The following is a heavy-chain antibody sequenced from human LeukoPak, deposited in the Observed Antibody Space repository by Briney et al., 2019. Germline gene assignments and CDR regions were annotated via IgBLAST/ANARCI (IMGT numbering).Heavy chain of an antibody. Sequence: GGSLRLSCAASGFTFNRCGMHWVRHAPGKGLEWVAVIVYDGSHQYYTDSVKGRFTISRDNSKNTVFLQMDSLRAEDTGVYYCVKGSGTNDYGMDTWGQGTTVTVPS. D-gene: IGHD3-10*01. CDR3: VKGSGTNDYGMDT. CDR2: IVYDGSHQ. CDR1: GFTFNRCG. J-gene: IGHJ6*02. V-gene: IGHV3-30*18.